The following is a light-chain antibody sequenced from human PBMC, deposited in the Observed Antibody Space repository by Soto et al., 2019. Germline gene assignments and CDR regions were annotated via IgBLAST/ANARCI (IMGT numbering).Light chain of an antibody. Sequence: DIQLTQSPSFLSASVGDRVTITCRASQGISSFLAWYQQKPGTAPNLLIYAASTLQSGVPSRFNGSGSGTEFTLTISSLQPEDFATYYCQQLNSYPLTFGGGTKVDI. CDR2: AAS. CDR1: QGISSF. V-gene: IGKV1-9*01. J-gene: IGKJ4*01. CDR3: QQLNSYPLT.